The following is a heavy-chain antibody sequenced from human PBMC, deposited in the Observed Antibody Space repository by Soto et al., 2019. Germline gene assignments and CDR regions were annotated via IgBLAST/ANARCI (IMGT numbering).Heavy chain of an antibody. J-gene: IGHJ5*02. Sequence: ASVNVSCKSSGYTFTSYGISWVRQAPGQGLEWMGWISAYNGNTNYAQKLQGRVTMTTDTSTSTAYMELRSLRSDDTAVYYCATPMYQLPTGPWGQGTLVTVSS. V-gene: IGHV1-18*01. D-gene: IGHD2-2*01. CDR1: GYTFTSYG. CDR3: ATPMYQLPTGP. CDR2: ISAYNGNT.